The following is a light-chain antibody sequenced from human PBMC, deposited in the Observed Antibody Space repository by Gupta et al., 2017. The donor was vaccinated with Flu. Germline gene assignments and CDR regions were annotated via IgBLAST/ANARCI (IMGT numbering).Light chain of an antibody. CDR1: QSVSNRY. CDR2: GAS. CDR3: KQYGNSPWT. J-gene: IGKJ1*01. Sequence: EILSTQSPCTVSLHPVERATLPHRASQSVSNRYLAWYQQKPGQAPRLLIYGASSRATGIPDRFSGSGSGTDFTLTISRLEAEDVGVYYCKQYGNSPWTFGQGTKLEI. V-gene: IGKV3-20*01.